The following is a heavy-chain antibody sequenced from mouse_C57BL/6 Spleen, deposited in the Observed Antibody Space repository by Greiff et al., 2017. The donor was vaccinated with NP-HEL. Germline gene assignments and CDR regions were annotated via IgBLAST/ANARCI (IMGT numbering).Heavy chain of an antibody. CDR3: SLITTVKYFDV. CDR1: GYTFTDYE. CDR2: IDPETGGT. D-gene: IGHD1-1*01. J-gene: IGHJ1*03. Sequence: QVQLKQSGAELVRPGASVTLSCKASGYTFTDYEMHWVKQTPVHGLEWIGAIDPETGGTAYNQKFKGKAILTADKSSSTAYMELRSLTSEDSAVYYCSLITTVKYFDVWGTGTTVTVSS. V-gene: IGHV1-15*01.